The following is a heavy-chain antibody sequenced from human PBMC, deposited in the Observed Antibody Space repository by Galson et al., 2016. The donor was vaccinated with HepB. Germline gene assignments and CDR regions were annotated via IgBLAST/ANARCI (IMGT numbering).Heavy chain of an antibody. CDR1: SGSITSGDYY. CDR2: TSYSGTT. V-gene: IGHV4-30-4*01. Sequence: TLSLTCSVSSGSITSGDYYWSWIRQSPGEGLEWIGFTSYSGTTYYTPSLKSRVAISVDTSKNQLSLNLSSVTAADTAGYYCARSPDYDFWSGPAPPGFDLWGQGTLVTVSS. D-gene: IGHD3-3*01. J-gene: IGHJ5*02. CDR3: ARSPDYDFWSGPAPPGFDL.